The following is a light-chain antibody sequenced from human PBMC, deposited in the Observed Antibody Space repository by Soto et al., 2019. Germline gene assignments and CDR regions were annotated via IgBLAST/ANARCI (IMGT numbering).Light chain of an antibody. Sequence: QSVLTQPASVSGSPGQSITISCAGTSSDVGGYNLVSWYQQHPGKAPKLMIYEDNERPSGVSNRFSGSKSGNTASLTISGLRAEDEADYYCCSYAGGSTYAFGTGTKLT. CDR3: CSYAGGSTYA. V-gene: IGLV2-23*01. CDR1: SSDVGGYNL. CDR2: EDN. J-gene: IGLJ1*01.